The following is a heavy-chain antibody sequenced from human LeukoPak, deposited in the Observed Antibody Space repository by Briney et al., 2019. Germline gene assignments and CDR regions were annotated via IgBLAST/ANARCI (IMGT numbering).Heavy chain of an antibody. J-gene: IGHJ4*02. V-gene: IGHV1-8*01. CDR1: GYTFTSYD. CDR2: MNPNSGNT. CDR3: ASRGDYDSSGYSEFDY. Sequence: ASVKLSCKASGYTFTSYDINWVRQAPGQGLEWMGWMNPNSGNTGYAQKFQGRVTMTRNTSISTAYMELSSLRSEDTAVYYCASRGDYDSSGYSEFDYWGQGTLVTVSS. D-gene: IGHD3-22*01.